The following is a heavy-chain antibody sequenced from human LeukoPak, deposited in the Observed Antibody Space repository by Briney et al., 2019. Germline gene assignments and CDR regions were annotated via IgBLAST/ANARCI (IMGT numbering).Heavy chain of an antibody. V-gene: IGHV4-39*07. CDR2: IYYSGST. D-gene: IGHD3-22*01. Sequence: PSETLSLTCTVSGGSISSSSYYWGWIRQPPGKGLEWVGSIYYSGSTYYNPSLKSRVTISVDTSKNQFSLNLSSVTAADTAVYYCARDRVNYYDNSGYYYFDYWGQGTLVTVSS. CDR3: ARDRVNYYDNSGYYYFDY. CDR1: GGSISSSSYY. J-gene: IGHJ4*02.